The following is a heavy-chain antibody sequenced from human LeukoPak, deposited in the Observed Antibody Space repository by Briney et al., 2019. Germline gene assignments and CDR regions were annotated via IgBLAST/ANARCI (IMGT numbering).Heavy chain of an antibody. J-gene: IGHJ4*02. CDR3: ARSEVEWDVLLWFGELFRGRYFDY. CDR1: GYSISSGYY. D-gene: IGHD3-10*01. CDR2: XYHSGST. Sequence: KPSETLSLTCAVSGYSISSGYYWGWIRQPPGKXXXXXXXXYHSGSTYYNPSLKSRVTISVDTSKNQFSLKLSSVTAADTAVYYCARSEVEWDVLLWFGELFRGRYFDYWGQGTLVTVSS. V-gene: IGHV4-38-2*01.